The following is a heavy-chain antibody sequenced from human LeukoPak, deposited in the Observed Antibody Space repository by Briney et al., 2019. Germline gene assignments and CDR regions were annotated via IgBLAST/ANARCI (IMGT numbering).Heavy chain of an antibody. Sequence: GGSLRLSCAASGFTFDDYAMHWVRQAPGKGLEWVSGISWNSGSIGYADSVKGRFTISRDNAKNSLYLQMNSLRAEDTALYYCAKEESYYDSSGYRYNWFDPWGQGTLVTVSS. V-gene: IGHV3-9*01. J-gene: IGHJ5*02. D-gene: IGHD3-22*01. CDR3: AKEESYYDSSGYRYNWFDP. CDR2: ISWNSGSI. CDR1: GFTFDDYA.